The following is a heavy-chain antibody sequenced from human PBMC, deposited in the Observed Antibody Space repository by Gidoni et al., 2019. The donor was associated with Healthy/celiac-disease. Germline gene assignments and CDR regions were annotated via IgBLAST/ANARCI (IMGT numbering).Heavy chain of an antibody. Sequence: EVQLVESGGGLVKPGGSLRRSCAASGFTFSNAWRGWVRQAPGKGLEWVGRIKSKTDGGTTDYAAPVKGRFTISRDDSKNTLYLQMNSLKTEDTAVYYCTTHPHYDILTGYYLGYWGQGTLVTVSS. CDR3: TTHPHYDILTGYYLGY. CDR2: IKSKTDGGTT. D-gene: IGHD3-9*01. CDR1: GFTFSNAW. J-gene: IGHJ4*02. V-gene: IGHV3-15*01.